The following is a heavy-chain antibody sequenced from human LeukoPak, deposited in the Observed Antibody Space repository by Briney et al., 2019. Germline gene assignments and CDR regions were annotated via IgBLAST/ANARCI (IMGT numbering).Heavy chain of an antibody. CDR2: INPNSGGT. Sequence: ASVKVSCKASGYTFTGYYMHWVRQAPGQGLEWMGWINPNSGGTNYAQKFQGRVTMTRDTSISTAYMELSRLRSDDTAVYYCARGFTIFGVVKPHIDYWGQGTLVTVSS. D-gene: IGHD3-3*01. CDR3: ARGFTIFGVVKPHIDY. J-gene: IGHJ4*02. CDR1: GYTFTGYY. V-gene: IGHV1-2*02.